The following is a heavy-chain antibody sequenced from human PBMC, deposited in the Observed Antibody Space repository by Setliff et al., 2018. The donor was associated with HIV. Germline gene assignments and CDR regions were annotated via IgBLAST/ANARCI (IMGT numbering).Heavy chain of an antibody. V-gene: IGHV3-21*01. D-gene: IGHD6-13*01. CDR3: ARGPRVFDAFDI. CDR1: GFMFSTYS. Sequence: PGGSLRLSCAASGFMFSTYSMNWVRQAPGKGLEWVSFISSGSNYIYYADSVRGRFTISRDNAKNSLYLQMSSLRSEDTAMYYCARGPRVFDAFDIWGQGTMVTVSS. J-gene: IGHJ3*02. CDR2: ISSGSNYI.